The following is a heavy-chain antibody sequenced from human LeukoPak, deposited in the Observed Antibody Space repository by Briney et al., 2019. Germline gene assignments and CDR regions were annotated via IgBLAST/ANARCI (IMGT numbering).Heavy chain of an antibody. CDR1: VDSISSYY. Sequence: PSETLSLTYSVSVDSISSYYWRWSRQPPEKGLEWIGYIYYSRSTNYNPSLKSRVTISVDTSKNQISLKLNSVTAADTAVYYCDTHHYDYIWGSYRPLYFDYWGQGILVTVSS. D-gene: IGHD3-16*02. CDR2: IYYSRST. J-gene: IGHJ4*02. CDR3: DTHHYDYIWGSYRPLYFDY. V-gene: IGHV4-59*08.